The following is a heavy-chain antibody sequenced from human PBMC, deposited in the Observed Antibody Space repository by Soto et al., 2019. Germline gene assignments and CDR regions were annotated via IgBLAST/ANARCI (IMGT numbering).Heavy chain of an antibody. J-gene: IGHJ1*01. CDR1: GYLFTAYS. D-gene: IGHD2-15*01. CDR2: VNPSGGST. CDR3: AREENCSDGICYSEYFQR. Sequence: GDSVKVCFKASGYLFTAYSMHWVRQAPGQGLEWMGVVNPSGGSTNYAQKFHGRITMTRDTSTSTVYMDLSSLTSEDTAVYYCAREENCSDGICYSEYFQRWGQGTMVTVSS. V-gene: IGHV1-46*01.